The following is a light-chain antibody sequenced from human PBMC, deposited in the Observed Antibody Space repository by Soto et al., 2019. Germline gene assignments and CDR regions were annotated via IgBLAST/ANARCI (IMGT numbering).Light chain of an antibody. CDR2: GAS. CDR3: QQYGNWPSWT. Sequence: EIVLTQSPGTLSLSPGERATLSCLASQSVSSNLAWYQQKPGQAPRLLISGASSRATGIPDRFSGSGSGTDFTLTISRLEPEDFAVYYCQQYGNWPSWTFGQGTKVDIK. J-gene: IGKJ1*01. V-gene: IGKV3-20*01. CDR1: QSVSSN.